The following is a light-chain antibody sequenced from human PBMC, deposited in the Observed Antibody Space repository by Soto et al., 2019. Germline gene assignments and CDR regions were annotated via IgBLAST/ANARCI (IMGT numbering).Light chain of an antibody. J-gene: IGLJ3*02. CDR1: SSNIGASD. Sequence: QSVLAQPPSVSGDPGQRVTISCTGSSSNIGASDVHWYQQFPGTAPKLLIYGNSNRPSGVPDRFSGSKSGTSASLAITGLQAEDEAVYYCQSYDSSLSDWVFGGGTKLTVL. CDR3: QSYDSSLSDWV. CDR2: GNS. V-gene: IGLV1-40*01.